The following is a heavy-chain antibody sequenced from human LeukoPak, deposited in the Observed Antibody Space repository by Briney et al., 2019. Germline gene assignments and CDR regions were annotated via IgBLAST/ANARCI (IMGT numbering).Heavy chain of an antibody. CDR3: ARGGGRYSYGYSVDY. CDR2: IAYDGSNK. Sequence: PGRSLRLSCAGSGFIFSNYAMNWVRQAPGKGLEWVASIAYDGSNKNYAESVKGRFSISRDNSQNTLYLEMNSLKTEDTAVYYCARGGGRYSYGYSVDYWGQGTLVTVSS. J-gene: IGHJ4*02. CDR1: GFIFSNYA. D-gene: IGHD5-18*01. V-gene: IGHV3-30*04.